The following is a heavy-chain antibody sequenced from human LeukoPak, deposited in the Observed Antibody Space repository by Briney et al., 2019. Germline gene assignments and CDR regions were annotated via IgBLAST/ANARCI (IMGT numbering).Heavy chain of an antibody. D-gene: IGHD2-8*01. V-gene: IGHV3-11*04. CDR1: GFTFSDYY. CDR3: ARFEYCTNGVCYWDYGMDV. CDR2: ISSSGSTI. J-gene: IGHJ6*02. Sequence: GGSLRLSCAASGFTFSDYYMSWIRQAPGKGLEWVSYISSSGSTIYYADSVKGRFTISRDNAKNSLYLQMNSLRAEDTAVYYCARFEYCTNGVCYWDYGMDVWGQGTTVTVSS.